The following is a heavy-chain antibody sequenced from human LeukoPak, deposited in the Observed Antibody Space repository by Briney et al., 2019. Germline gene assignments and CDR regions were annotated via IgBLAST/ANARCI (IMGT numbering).Heavy chain of an antibody. CDR1: GFTFSTSW. J-gene: IGHJ4*02. V-gene: IGHV3-7*02. CDR3: AKYSGAYAIED. D-gene: IGHD4-17*01. Sequence: GGSLRLSCAASGFTFSTSWMSWVRQAPGKGLEWVANIKEDGSEKQYVDSVVGRFTVSRDNAKNSLYLQMNILRGDDTADYYCAKYSGAYAIEDWGQGTLVTVSS. CDR2: IKEDGSEK.